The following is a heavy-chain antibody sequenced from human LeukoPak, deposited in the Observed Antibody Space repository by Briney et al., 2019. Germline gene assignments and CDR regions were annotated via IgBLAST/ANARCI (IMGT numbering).Heavy chain of an antibody. J-gene: IGHJ5*02. V-gene: IGHV4-39*02. Sequence: KPSETLSLTCAVSGGSISSSGYFWGWIRQSPGNGLEWIGSLSFGGSTYYNPSLKSRVTISGDTAKNHVSLELISVSAADTAVYYCAREGLPGLCTSTGCYAVFDPWGQGTLVTVSS. CDR3: AREGLPGLCTSTGCYAVFDP. CDR2: LSFGGST. D-gene: IGHD2-2*01. CDR1: GGSISSSGYF.